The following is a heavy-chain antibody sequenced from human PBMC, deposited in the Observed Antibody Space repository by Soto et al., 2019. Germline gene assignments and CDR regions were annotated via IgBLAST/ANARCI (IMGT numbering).Heavy chain of an antibody. CDR2: ISGSGGST. Sequence: PGGSLRLSCAASGFTFSSYAMSWVRQAPGKGLEWVSAISGSGGSTYYADSVKGRFTISRDNSKNTLYLQMNSLRAEDTAVYYCAKEGIAARTFYYYYYMDVWGKGTTVTV. J-gene: IGHJ6*03. CDR1: GFTFSSYA. CDR3: AKEGIAARTFYYYYYMDV. V-gene: IGHV3-23*01. D-gene: IGHD6-6*01.